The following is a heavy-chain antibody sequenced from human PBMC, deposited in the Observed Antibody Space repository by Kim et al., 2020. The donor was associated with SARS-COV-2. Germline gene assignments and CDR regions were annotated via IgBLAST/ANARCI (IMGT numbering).Heavy chain of an antibody. CDR1: GYTLTELS. Sequence: ASVKVSCKVSGYTLTELSMHWVRQAPGKGHEWMGGFDPEDGETIYAQKFQGRVTMTEDTSTDTAYMELSSLRSEDSAVYYCATSPAYSSSWYFSPFGYWGQGTLVTVSS. CDR2: FDPEDGET. J-gene: IGHJ4*02. V-gene: IGHV1-24*01. CDR3: ATSPAYSSSWYFSPFGY. D-gene: IGHD6-13*01.